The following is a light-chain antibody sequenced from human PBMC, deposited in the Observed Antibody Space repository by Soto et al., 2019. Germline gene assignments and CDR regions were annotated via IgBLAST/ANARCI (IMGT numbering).Light chain of an antibody. Sequence: QSALTQPPSASGSPGQSVTISCTGTSSDVGGYNYVSWYQQHPGKVPKLMIYEVNKRPSGVPDRFSGSKSGNTASLTVSGLQAEDEADYYCSSYAGSNTDVVFGGGTKLTLL. CDR3: SSYAGSNTDVV. J-gene: IGLJ2*01. CDR2: EVN. CDR1: SSDVGGYNY. V-gene: IGLV2-8*01.